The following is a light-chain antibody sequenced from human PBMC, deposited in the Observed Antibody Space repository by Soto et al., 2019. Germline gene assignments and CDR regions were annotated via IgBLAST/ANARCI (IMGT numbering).Light chain of an antibody. CDR3: FSYTANDNWV. V-gene: IGLV2-11*01. J-gene: IGLJ3*02. Sequence: QSVLSQPHSVSVSPGQPVTISCTGTNSDVGRYNSVSWYQQLPGKAPKIIISAVRQRPSGVPDRFSGSKSGNTASLTISGLQADDEADYFCFSYTANDNWVFGGGTK. CDR1: NSDVGRYNS. CDR2: AVR.